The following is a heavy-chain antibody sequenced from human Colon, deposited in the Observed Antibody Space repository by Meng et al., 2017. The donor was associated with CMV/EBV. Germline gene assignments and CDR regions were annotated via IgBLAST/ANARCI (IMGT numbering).Heavy chain of an antibody. CDR3: ARDSNLSGLAY. D-gene: IGHD3-10*01. J-gene: IGHJ4*02. Sequence: QVPRRAPGPGLVKPSATLSLTCTVSGASITSYYWSWIRQPAGKGLEWIGRVYISGNTNYNPSLKSRVTMSIDTSKNQLSLNIRSVTAADTAVYYCARDSNLSGLAYWGQGTLVTVSS. V-gene: IGHV4-4*07. CDR1: GASITSYY. CDR2: VYISGNT.